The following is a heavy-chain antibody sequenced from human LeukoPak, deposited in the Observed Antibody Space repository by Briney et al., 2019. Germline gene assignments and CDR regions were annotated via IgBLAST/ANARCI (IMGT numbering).Heavy chain of an antibody. J-gene: IGHJ4*02. CDR1: GFTFSSYA. CDR3: AKARAAGGTCLEY. V-gene: IGHV3-23*01. Sequence: GGSLRLSCAASGFTFSSYAINWVRQAPGKGLEWVSGISGSGGGTYYADSVKGRFTISRDNSKNTLYLQMNSLRAEDTAVYYCAKARAAGGTCLEYWGQGTLVTVSS. CDR2: ISGSGGGT. D-gene: IGHD6-13*01.